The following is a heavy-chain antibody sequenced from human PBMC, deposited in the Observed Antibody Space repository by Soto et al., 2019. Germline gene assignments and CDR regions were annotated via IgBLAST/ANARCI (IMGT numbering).Heavy chain of an antibody. V-gene: IGHV1-18*01. D-gene: IGHD6-19*01. CDR3: ARVIMAVAGTGYYYYGMDV. Sequence: ASVKVSCKASGYTFTSYGISWVRQAPGQGLEWMGWISAYNGNTNYAQKLQGRVTMTTDTSTSTAYMELRSLRSDDTAVYYCARVIMAVAGTGYYYYGMDVWGQGTTVTVSS. CDR1: GYTFTSYG. CDR2: ISAYNGNT. J-gene: IGHJ6*02.